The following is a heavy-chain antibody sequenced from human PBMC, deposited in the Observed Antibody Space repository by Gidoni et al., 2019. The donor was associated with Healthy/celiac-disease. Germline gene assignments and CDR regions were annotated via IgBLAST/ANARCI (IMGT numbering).Heavy chain of an antibody. CDR2: IYYSGST. CDR3: ASGELLWCGELYGY. Sequence: QLQLPESGPGLVKPSETLSLTCTVSGGSISRRSYYWGWIRQPPGKGREWLGSIYYSGSTYYNPSLKSRVTISVDTSKNQFSLKLSSVTAADTAVYYCASGELLWCGELYGYWGQGTLVTVSS. D-gene: IGHD3-10*01. J-gene: IGHJ4*02. V-gene: IGHV4-39*01. CDR1: GGSISRRSYY.